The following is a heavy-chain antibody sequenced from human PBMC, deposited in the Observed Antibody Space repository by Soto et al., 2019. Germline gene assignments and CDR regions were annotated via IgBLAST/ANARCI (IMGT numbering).Heavy chain of an antibody. J-gene: IGHJ4*02. D-gene: IGHD5-18*01. Sequence: NPSETLSLTCNVSGGSIRSYYWSWIRQPPGKGLEWIGYIYYSGNINYNPSLRSRVTISVDTSKNQFSLKLNSVTAADTAVYYCARDTGYSYGKIFDYWGQGSLVTVSS. CDR2: IYYSGNI. CDR1: GGSIRSYY. V-gene: IGHV4-59*01. CDR3: ARDTGYSYGKIFDY.